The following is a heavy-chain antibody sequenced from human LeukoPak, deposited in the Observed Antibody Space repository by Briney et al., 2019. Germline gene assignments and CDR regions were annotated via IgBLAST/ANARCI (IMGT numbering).Heavy chain of an antibody. CDR3: ARDHYDILTGYPYNWFDP. CDR2: IYYSGST. J-gene: IGHJ5*02. V-gene: IGHV4-59*01. Sequence: SETLFLTCTVSGGSISSYYWSWIRQPPGKGLEWIGYIYYSGSTNYNPSLKSRVTISVDTSMNQFSLKLSSVTAADTAVYYCARDHYDILTGYPYNWFDPWGQGTLVTVSS. CDR1: GGSISSYY. D-gene: IGHD3-9*01.